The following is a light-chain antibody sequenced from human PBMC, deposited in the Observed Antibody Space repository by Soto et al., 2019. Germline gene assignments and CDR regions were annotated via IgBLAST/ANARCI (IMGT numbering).Light chain of an antibody. CDR1: QTISSW. CDR2: SAS. J-gene: IGKJ1*01. V-gene: IGKV3-15*01. CDR3: QQYNTYRT. Sequence: DIMMTQSPATLSVSPGERATLSCRASQTISSWLAWYQQKPGKAPRLLIYSASTRDSGIPSRFSGRGSGTEFTLTISSLQPEDFAVYYCQQYNTYRTFGQGTKVDIK.